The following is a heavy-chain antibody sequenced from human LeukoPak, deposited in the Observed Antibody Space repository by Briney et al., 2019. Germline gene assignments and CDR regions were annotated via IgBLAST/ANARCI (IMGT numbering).Heavy chain of an antibody. Sequence: GGSLRLSCAASGFTFSSYWMSWVRQAPGRGLEWVANIKQDGSEKYYVDSVKGRFTISGDNAKNSLYLQMNSLRAEDTAVYYCARRGYSYGYGGYYFDYWGQGTLVTVSS. D-gene: IGHD5-18*01. CDR3: ARRGYSYGYGGYYFDY. V-gene: IGHV3-7*01. CDR2: IKQDGSEK. CDR1: GFTFSSYW. J-gene: IGHJ4*02.